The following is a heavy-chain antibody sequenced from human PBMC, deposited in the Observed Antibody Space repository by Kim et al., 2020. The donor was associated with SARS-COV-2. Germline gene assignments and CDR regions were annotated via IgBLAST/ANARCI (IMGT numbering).Heavy chain of an antibody. CDR1: GYSFTSYW. Sequence: GESLKISCKGSGYSFTSYWIGWVRQMPGKGLEWMGIIYPGDSDTRYSPSFQGQVTISADKSISTAYLQWSSLKASDTAMYYCARHAYYGSGSQYYYYGMDVWGQGTTVTVSS. D-gene: IGHD3-10*01. J-gene: IGHJ6*02. V-gene: IGHV5-51*01. CDR3: ARHAYYGSGSQYYYYGMDV. CDR2: IYPGDSDT.